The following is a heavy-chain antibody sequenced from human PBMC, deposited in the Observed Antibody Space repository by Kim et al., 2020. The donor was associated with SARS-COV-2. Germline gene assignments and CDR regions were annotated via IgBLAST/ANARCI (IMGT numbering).Heavy chain of an antibody. Sequence: RVTISVDTSKNQFSLKLSSVTAADTAVYYCARGTPYSSSWYLSELIPFDYWGQGTLVTVSS. J-gene: IGHJ4*02. CDR3: ARGTPYSSSWYLSELIPFDY. V-gene: IGHV4-34*01. D-gene: IGHD6-13*01.